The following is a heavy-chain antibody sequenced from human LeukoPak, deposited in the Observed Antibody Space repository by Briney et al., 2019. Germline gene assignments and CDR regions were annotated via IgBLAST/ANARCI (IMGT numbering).Heavy chain of an antibody. CDR1: GGTSSSYA. CDR3: AREYYGDYAGVY. V-gene: IGHV1-69*04. J-gene: IGHJ4*02. D-gene: IGHD4-17*01. CDR2: IIPILGIA. Sequence: ASVKVSCKASGGTSSSYAISWVRQAPGQGLEWMGRIIPILGIANYAQKFQGRVTITADKSTSTAYMELSSLRSEDTAVYYCAREYYGDYAGVYWGQGTLVTVSS.